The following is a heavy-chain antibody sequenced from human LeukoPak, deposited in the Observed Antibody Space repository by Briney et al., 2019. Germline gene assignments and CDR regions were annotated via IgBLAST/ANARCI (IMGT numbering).Heavy chain of an antibody. J-gene: IGHJ5*02. CDR3: ARHSPRPVLGWFDP. Sequence: PSETLSLTCTVSGGSISSYYWSWIRQPPGKGLEWIGYIYYSGSTNYNPSLKSRVTISVDTSKNQFSLKLSSVTAADTAVYYCARHSPRPVLGWFDPWGQGTLVTVSS. CDR2: IYYSGST. V-gene: IGHV4-59*08. CDR1: GGSISSYY. D-gene: IGHD1-1*01.